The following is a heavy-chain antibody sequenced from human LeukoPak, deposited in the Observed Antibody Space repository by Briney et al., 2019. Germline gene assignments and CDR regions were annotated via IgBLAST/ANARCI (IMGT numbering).Heavy chain of an antibody. V-gene: IGHV1-2*02. CDR3: ARDVYSGWYYFDY. Sequence: ASVKVSCKASGYTLNGYSMHWVRQAPGQGLEWMGWINPNSGGTNYAQKFQGRVTMTRDTSISTAYMELSRLRSDDTAVYYCARDVYSGWYYFDYWGQGTLVTVSS. CDR2: INPNSGGT. J-gene: IGHJ4*02. CDR1: GYTLNGYS. D-gene: IGHD6-19*01.